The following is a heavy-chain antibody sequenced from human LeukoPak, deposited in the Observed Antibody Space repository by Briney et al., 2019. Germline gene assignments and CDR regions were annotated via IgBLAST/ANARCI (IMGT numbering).Heavy chain of an antibody. Sequence: GRSLRLSCAASGFTFSAYTMNWVRQAPGKGLEWVSYISSSSSTIYYADSVKGRFTISRDNAKNSLYLQMNSLRDEGTAVYYCARGRFGDPTPSFDYWGQGTLVTVSS. CDR3: ARGRFGDPTPSFDY. D-gene: IGHD3-10*01. CDR1: GFTFSAYT. V-gene: IGHV3-48*02. J-gene: IGHJ4*02. CDR2: ISSSSSTI.